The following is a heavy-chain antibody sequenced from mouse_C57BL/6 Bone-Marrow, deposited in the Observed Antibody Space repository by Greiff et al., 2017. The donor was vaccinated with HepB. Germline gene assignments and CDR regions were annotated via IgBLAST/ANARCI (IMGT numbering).Heavy chain of an antibody. Sequence: QVQLQESGAELVRPGTSVKVSCKASGYAFTNYLIERVKQRPGQGLEWIGVINPGSGGTNYNEKFKGKATLTADKSSSTAYMQLSSLTSEDSAVYFCAYYDYDDGFDYWGQGTTLTVSS. CDR1: GYAFTNYL. D-gene: IGHD2-4*01. CDR2: INPGSGGT. J-gene: IGHJ2*01. CDR3: AYYDYDDGFDY. V-gene: IGHV1-54*01.